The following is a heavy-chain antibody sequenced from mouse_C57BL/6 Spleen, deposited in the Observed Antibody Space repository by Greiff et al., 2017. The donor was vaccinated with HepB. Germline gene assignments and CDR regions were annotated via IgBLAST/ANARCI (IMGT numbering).Heavy chain of an antibody. J-gene: IGHJ3*01. CDR2: IHPNSGST. CDR3: ARGDDGYSAFAY. D-gene: IGHD2-3*01. V-gene: IGHV1-64*01. CDR1: GYTFTSYW. Sequence: QVQLKQPGAELVKPGASVKLSCKASGYTFTSYWMHWVKQRPGQGLEWIGMIHPNSGSTNYNEKFKSKATLTVDKSSSTAYMQLSSLTSEDSAVYYCARGDDGYSAFAYWGQGTLVTVSA.